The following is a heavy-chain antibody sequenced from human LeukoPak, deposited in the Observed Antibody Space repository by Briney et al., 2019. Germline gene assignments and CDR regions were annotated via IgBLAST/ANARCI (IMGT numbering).Heavy chain of an antibody. CDR1: GDSFSSNTAA. V-gene: IGHV6-1*01. D-gene: IGHD7-27*01. CDR3: AREQTGDQNFDY. CDR2: TYYRSKLYN. J-gene: IGHJ4*02. Sequence: SQTLSLTCALSGDSFSSNTAAWGWVRQSPTRGLEWLGRTYYRSKLYNNYAVSVKSRISINPHTSKNQFSLQLKSVTPEDTAVYYCAREQTGDQNFDYWGQGTLVTVSS.